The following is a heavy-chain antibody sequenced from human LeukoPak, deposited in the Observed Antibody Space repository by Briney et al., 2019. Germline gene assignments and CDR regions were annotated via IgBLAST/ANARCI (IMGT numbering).Heavy chain of an antibody. CDR2: ISWNSGSI. CDR3: AKDASGYDYDYFDY. CDR1: GFTFDDYA. D-gene: IGHD5-12*01. Sequence: HSGRSLRLSCAASGFTFDDYAMHWVRHAPGKGLEWVSGISWNSGSIAYADSVKGRFTISRDNAKNSLYLQMNSLRAEDTALYYCAKDASGYDYDYFDYWGQGTLVTVSS. V-gene: IGHV3-9*01. J-gene: IGHJ4*02.